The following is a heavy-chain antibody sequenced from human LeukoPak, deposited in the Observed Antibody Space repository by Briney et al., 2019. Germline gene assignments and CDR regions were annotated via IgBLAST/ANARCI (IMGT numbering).Heavy chain of an antibody. CDR1: GFTFINAW. V-gene: IGHV3-15*01. J-gene: IGHJ4*02. CDR3: TTPSLRYKRRGLDY. Sequence: PGGSLRLSCAVSGFTFINAWMTWVRQAPGKGLEWVGRIKRKADGGTTDYAAPVKGRFTISRDDSKDMVYLQMNSLKTEDTAVYYCTTPSLRYKRRGLDYWGQGTLVTVSS. CDR2: IKRKADGGTT. D-gene: IGHD1-14*01.